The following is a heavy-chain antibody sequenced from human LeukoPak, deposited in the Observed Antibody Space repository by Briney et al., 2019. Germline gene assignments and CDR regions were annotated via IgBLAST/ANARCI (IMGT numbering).Heavy chain of an antibody. V-gene: IGHV4-4*07. CDR1: GGSINNYY. D-gene: IGHD3-10*01. J-gene: IGHJ5*02. CDR2: IYTSGST. CDR3: ARVYYYGSGSYYTNWFDP. Sequence: SETLSLTCAVSGGSINNYYWSWIRQPAGKGLEWIGRIYTSGSTNYNPSLKSRVTMSVDTSKNQFSLKLSSVTAADTAVYYCARVYYYGSGSYYTNWFDPWGQGTLVTVSS.